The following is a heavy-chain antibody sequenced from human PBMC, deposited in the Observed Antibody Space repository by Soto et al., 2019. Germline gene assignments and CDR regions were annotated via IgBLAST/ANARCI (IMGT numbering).Heavy chain of an antibody. CDR3: ASPGYKERRWQEWFDS. V-gene: IGHV1-69*13. J-gene: IGHJ5*01. D-gene: IGHD1-20*01. CDR1: GGTFSSYA. Sequence: SVKVSCKASGGTFSSYAISWVRQAPGQGLEWMGGIIPIFGTANYAQKFQGRVTITADESTSTAYMELSSLRSEDTAVYYCASPGYKERRWQEWFDSWAQGTLVTVSS. CDR2: IIPIFGTA.